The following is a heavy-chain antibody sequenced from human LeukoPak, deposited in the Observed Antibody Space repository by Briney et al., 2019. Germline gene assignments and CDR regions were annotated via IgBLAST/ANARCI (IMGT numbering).Heavy chain of an antibody. CDR3: ARLHSYGFLVSVYGMDV. D-gene: IGHD5-18*01. CDR1: GYTFTSYA. J-gene: IGHJ6*02. V-gene: IGHV1-3*01. CDR2: INAGNGNT. Sequence: ASVKVSCKASGYTFTSYAMHWVRQAPGQRLEWMGWINAGNGNTKYSQKFQGRVTITRDTSASTAYMELSSLRSEDTAVYYCARLHSYGFLVSVYGMDVWGQGTTVTVSS.